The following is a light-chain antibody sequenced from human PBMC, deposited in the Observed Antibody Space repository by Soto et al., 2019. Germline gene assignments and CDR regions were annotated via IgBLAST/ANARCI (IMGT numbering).Light chain of an antibody. Sequence: DLQMTQSPSSLSASEGDRVTITCRTSQSVNTYLNWYQHKPGKAPKLLIYAASSLQGGVPSRFSGSGSGTEFTLTISSLQPEDSAVYYCQQSSCAALTFGTRTKVDIK. CDR2: AAS. CDR3: QQSSCAALT. CDR1: QSVNTY. J-gene: IGKJ3*01. V-gene: IGKV1-39*01.